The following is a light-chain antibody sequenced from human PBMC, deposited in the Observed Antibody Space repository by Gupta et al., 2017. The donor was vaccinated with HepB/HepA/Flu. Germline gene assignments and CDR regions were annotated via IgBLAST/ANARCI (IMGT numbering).Light chain of an antibody. Sequence: ETVMTQSPAALSVSPGERATLSCRASQSINNNLAWYQQKIGQAPRLLIYGASTRATGVPARFSGSGSGTEFTLTISSLQSGDFAVYYCQEHETWALGQGTKVEIK. CDR1: QSINNN. CDR3: QEHETWA. J-gene: IGKJ1*01. CDR2: GAS. V-gene: IGKV3-15*01.